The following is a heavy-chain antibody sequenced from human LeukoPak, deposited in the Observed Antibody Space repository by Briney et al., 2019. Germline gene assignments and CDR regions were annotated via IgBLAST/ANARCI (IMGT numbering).Heavy chain of an antibody. CDR3: AREAPLRFLEWFSSGYGMDV. J-gene: IGHJ6*02. CDR1: GYIFSTYG. V-gene: IGHV1-18*01. CDR2: ISAYNGDA. Sequence: GASVKVSCKASGYIFSTYGINWVRQAPGQGLEWMGWISAYNGDANYAQNVQDRVTMTTDTSTNTAYMELRRLRSDDTAVYYCAREAPLRFLEWFSSGYGMDVWGQGTTVTVSS. D-gene: IGHD3-3*01.